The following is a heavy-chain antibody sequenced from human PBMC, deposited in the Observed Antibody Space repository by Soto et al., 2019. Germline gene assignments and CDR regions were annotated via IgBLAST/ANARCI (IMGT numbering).Heavy chain of an antibody. J-gene: IGHJ3*02. Sequence: PGGSLRLSCAVSGFICSSYDMSWARQAPGKGLEWVSTILVGGSTHYEDSVKGRFTISRDTSKNTVYLQMNSLTAGDTAFYYCAKATATSGGAFEIYGQGTMVTVSS. CDR1: GFICSSYD. CDR3: AKATATSGGAFEI. V-gene: IGHV3-23*01. D-gene: IGHD1-1*01. CDR2: ILVGGST.